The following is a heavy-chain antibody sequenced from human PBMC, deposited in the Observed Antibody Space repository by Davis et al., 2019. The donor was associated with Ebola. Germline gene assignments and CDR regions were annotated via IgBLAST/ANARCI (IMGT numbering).Heavy chain of an antibody. J-gene: IGHJ5*02. CDR2: FDPEDGET. D-gene: IGHD2-15*01. CDR3: ATGGVAAHHNWFDP. CDR1: GYTLTELS. Sequence: ASVKVSCKVSGYTLTELSMHWVRQAPGKGLEWMGGFDPEDGETIYAQKFQGRVTMTEDTSTDTAYMELSSLRSEDTAVYYCATGGVAAHHNWFDPWGQGTLVTVSS. V-gene: IGHV1-24*01.